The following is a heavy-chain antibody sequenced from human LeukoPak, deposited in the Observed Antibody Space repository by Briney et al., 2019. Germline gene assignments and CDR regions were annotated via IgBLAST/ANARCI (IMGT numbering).Heavy chain of an antibody. J-gene: IGHJ4*02. V-gene: IGHV4-34*01. D-gene: IGHD6-13*01. CDR2: INHSGST. CDR3: ARVQPMFISRPHFDS. CDR1: GGSFSGYY. Sequence: SETLSLTCAVYGGSFSGYYWSWIRQPPGKGLEWIGEINHSGSTNYNPSLKGRVTISVDTSKNQFSLKLNSVTAADTAVYYCARVQPMFISRPHFDSWGQGTLVTVSS.